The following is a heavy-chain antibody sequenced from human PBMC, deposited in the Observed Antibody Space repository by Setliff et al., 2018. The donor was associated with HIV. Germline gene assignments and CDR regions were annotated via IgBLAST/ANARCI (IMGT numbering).Heavy chain of an antibody. V-gene: IGHV3-33*01. CDR1: GFIFNNYG. D-gene: IGHD3-10*01. CDR2: IWHDGSIK. J-gene: IGHJ4*02. Sequence: GGSLRLSCAASGFIFNNYGMQWVRQAPGKGLEWVAVIWHDGSIKYYADSVKGRFTISRDNSKNRLYLQMNSLRAEDTAVYYCARDWELRTIGWEARFDYWGQGTLVTVSS. CDR3: ARDWELRTIGWEARFDY.